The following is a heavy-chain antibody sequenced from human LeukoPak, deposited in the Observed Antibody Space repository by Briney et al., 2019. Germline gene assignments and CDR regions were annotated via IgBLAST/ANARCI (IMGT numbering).Heavy chain of an antibody. CDR3: ASGYYYDSSRYYRFDY. V-gene: IGHV4-59*08. J-gene: IGHJ4*02. Sequence: SETLSLTCTVSGGSVSSYYWTWIRQPPGKGLEWIGYTFYNGSTNYNPSLKSRVTISVDTSKNQFSLKLRSVSAADTAVYYCASGYYYDSSRYYRFDYWGQGTLVTVSS. D-gene: IGHD3-22*01. CDR1: GGSVSSYY. CDR2: TFYNGST.